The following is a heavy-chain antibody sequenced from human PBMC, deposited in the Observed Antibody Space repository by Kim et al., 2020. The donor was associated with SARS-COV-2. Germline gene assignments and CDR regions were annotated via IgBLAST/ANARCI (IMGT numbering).Heavy chain of an antibody. J-gene: IGHJ6*02. CDR2: INHSGST. V-gene: IGHV4-34*01. CDR3: ARVSVAVVVVAAAIGGMDV. CDR1: GGSFSGYY. Sequence: SETLSLTCAVYGGSFSGYYWSWIRQPPGKGLEWIGEINHSGSTNYNPSLKSRVTISVDTSKNQFSLKLSSVTAADTAVYYCARVSVAVVVVAAAIGGMDVWGQWTTVTVSS. D-gene: IGHD2-15*01.